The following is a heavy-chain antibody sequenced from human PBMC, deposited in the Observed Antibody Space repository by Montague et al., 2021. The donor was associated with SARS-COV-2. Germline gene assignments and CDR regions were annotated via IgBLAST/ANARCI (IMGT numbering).Heavy chain of an antibody. D-gene: IGHD3-9*01. CDR2: IDWDDDK. J-gene: IGHJ4*02. V-gene: IGHV2-70*11. CDR1: GFSLSTSGMC. Sequence: PALVKPTQTLTLTCTFSGFSLSTSGMCVSWIRQPPGKALEWLARIDWDDDKYYSTSLKTRLTISKDTSKNQVVLTMTNMDPVDTATYYCARTFYDILTGYSNGGFDYGGQGTLVTVSS. CDR3: ARTFYDILTGYSNGGFDY.